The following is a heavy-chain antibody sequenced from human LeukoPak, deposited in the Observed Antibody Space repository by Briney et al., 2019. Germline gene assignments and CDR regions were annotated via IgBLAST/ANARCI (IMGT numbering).Heavy chain of an antibody. CDR2: INHSGST. CDR1: GGSFSGYY. J-gene: IGHJ4*02. V-gene: IGHV4-34*01. CDR3: ATTLRWKMRLQVEY. D-gene: IGHD5-24*01. Sequence: SETLSLTCAVYGGSFSGYYWSWIRQPPGKGLEWIGEINHSGSTNYNPSLKSRVTISVDTSKNQFSLKLNSVTAADTAVYYCATTLRWKMRLQVEYWGQGTLVTVSS.